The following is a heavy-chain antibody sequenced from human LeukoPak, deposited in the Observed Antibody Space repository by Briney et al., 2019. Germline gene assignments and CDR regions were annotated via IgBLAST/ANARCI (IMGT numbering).Heavy chain of an antibody. CDR1: GFTFSSYG. CDR3: ARESGFRSSSSGTFDY. J-gene: IGHJ4*02. D-gene: IGHD6-6*01. Sequence: GGSLRLSCAASGFTFSSYGMHWVRQAPGKGLEWVAVIWNDGNKKYYADSVKGRFTISRDNSKNTLYLQMNSLRAEDTAVYYCARESGFRSSSSGTFDYWGQGTLVTVSS. CDR2: IWNDGNKK. V-gene: IGHV3-33*01.